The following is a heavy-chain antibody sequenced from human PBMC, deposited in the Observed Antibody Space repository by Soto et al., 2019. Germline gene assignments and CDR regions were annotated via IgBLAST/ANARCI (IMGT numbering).Heavy chain of an antibody. CDR2: IKQDGSEK. Sequence: VQLVESGGGLVQPGGSLRLSCAASGFTFSSYWMSWVRQAPGKGLEWVANIKQDGSEKYYVDSVKGRFTISRDNAKNSLYLQMNSLRAEDTAVYYCARELVSYDFWSDQYNWFDPWGQGTLVTVSS. V-gene: IGHV3-7*01. D-gene: IGHD3-3*01. CDR3: ARELVSYDFWSDQYNWFDP. CDR1: GFTFSSYW. J-gene: IGHJ5*02.